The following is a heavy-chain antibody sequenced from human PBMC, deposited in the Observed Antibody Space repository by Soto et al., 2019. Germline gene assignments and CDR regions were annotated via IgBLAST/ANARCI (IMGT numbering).Heavy chain of an antibody. CDR1: GFTFSSYW. Sequence: GGSLRLSCVASGFTFSSYWMSWVRQAPGKGLELVANIKQDGSEKYYVGSVKGRFTISRDNAKNSLYLQMNSLRADDTAVYYCARYTYSSSWFDYWGQGTLVTVSS. CDR3: ARYTYSSSWFDY. CDR2: IKQDGSEK. V-gene: IGHV3-7*03. J-gene: IGHJ4*02. D-gene: IGHD6-13*01.